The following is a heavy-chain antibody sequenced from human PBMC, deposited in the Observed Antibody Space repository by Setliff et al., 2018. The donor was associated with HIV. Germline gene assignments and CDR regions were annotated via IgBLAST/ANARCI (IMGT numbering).Heavy chain of an antibody. J-gene: IGHJ4*02. CDR3: SRGPSTGTYMNY. Sequence: PGGSLRLSCVASGFTFGAHTMNWVRQAPGRGLEWVASIITGTPYVYYAASLKGRFNISTDNAKNSLYLHMNDLDVGDTAVYYCSRGPSTGTYMNYWGQGTLVTVSS. CDR2: IITGTPYV. D-gene: IGHD1-1*01. CDR1: GFTFGAHT. V-gene: IGHV3-21*01.